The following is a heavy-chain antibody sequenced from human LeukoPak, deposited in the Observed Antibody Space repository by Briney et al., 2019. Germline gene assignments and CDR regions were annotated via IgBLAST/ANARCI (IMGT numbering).Heavy chain of an antibody. Sequence: PGGSLRLSCAASGFTFSSYSMNWVCQAPGKGLEWVSSISSSSSYIYYAESVKGRFTISRDNAKNSLYLQMNSLRAEDTAVYYCARDPSQYSSGWYGYYLDYWGQGTLVTVSS. CDR1: GFTFSSYS. V-gene: IGHV3-21*01. CDR2: ISSSSSYI. CDR3: ARDPSQYSSGWYGYYLDY. J-gene: IGHJ4*02. D-gene: IGHD6-19*01.